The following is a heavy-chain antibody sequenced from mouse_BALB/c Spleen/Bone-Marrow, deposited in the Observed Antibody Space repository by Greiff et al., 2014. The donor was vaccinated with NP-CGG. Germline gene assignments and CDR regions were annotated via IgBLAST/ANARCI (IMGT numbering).Heavy chain of an antibody. CDR1: GYSITSGYS. Sequence: VQLQQPGPDLVKPSQSLSLTCTVTGYSITSGYSWHWIRQFPGNKLEWMGYIHYSGTTNYNPSLESRISITRDTSKNQFFLQLNSVTTEDTATYYCARRNGNYYFDYWGQGTTLTVSS. J-gene: IGHJ2*01. D-gene: IGHD2-1*01. CDR2: IHYSGTT. V-gene: IGHV3-1*02. CDR3: ARRNGNYYFDY.